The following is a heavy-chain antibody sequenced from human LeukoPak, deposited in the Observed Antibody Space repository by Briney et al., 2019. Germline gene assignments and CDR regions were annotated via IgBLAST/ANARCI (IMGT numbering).Heavy chain of an antibody. CDR2: ISGSGDST. CDR1: GFTFSSYA. CDR3: AREMDYGYYYYGMDV. Sequence: GGSLRLSCAASGFTFSSYAMSWVRQAPGKGLEWVSAISGSGDSTFYADSVKGRFTISRDNSKNTLYLQMNSLRAEDTAVYYCAREMDYGYYYYGMDVWGQGTTVTVSS. J-gene: IGHJ6*02. V-gene: IGHV3-23*01. D-gene: IGHD4-17*01.